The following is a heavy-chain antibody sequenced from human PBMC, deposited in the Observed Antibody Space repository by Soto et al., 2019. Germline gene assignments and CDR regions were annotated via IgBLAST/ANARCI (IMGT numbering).Heavy chain of an antibody. D-gene: IGHD3-10*01. Sequence: PGESLKISCKGSGYSFTSYWIGWVRQMPGKGLEWMGIIYPGDSDTRYSPSFQGQVTISADKSISTAYLQWSSLKASDTAMYYWARQPITMVRGVNYNWFDPWGQGTLVTVS. CDR1: GYSFTSYW. V-gene: IGHV5-51*01. J-gene: IGHJ5*02. CDR2: IYPGDSDT. CDR3: ARQPITMVRGVNYNWFDP.